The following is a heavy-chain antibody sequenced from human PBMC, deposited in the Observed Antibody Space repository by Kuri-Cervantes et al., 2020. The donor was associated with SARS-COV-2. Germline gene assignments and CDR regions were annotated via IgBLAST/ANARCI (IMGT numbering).Heavy chain of an antibody. Sequence: GGSLRLSCAASGFTFSSYAMHWVRQAPGKGLGGVAVISDDGSNKFYADPVKGRFTVSRDDSKNTLYLQMNSLGRDDTALYHCARVGTVTVAALDSWGLGTLVTVSS. J-gene: IGHJ4*02. V-gene: IGHV3-30-3*01. CDR2: ISDDGSNK. D-gene: IGHD6-19*01. CDR1: GFTFSSYA. CDR3: ARVGTVTVAALDS.